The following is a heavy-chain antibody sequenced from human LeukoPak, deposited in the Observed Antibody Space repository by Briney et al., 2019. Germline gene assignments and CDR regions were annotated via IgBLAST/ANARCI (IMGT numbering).Heavy chain of an antibody. D-gene: IGHD6-19*01. V-gene: IGHV4-38-2*01. CDR3: VKFTQWLLRMDV. Sequence: SETLSLTCAVSGDSTTNNNYWGWIRQPPGKGLEWIGGITHSGTTYYTSSLKSRVAMSLDTSRKEVSLRLTSVTSADTAVYYCVKFTQWLLRMDVWGRGTTVTVSS. J-gene: IGHJ6*04. CDR1: GDSTTNNNY. CDR2: ITHSGTT.